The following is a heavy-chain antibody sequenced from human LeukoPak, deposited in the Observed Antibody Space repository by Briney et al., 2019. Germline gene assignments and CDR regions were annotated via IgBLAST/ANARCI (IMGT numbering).Heavy chain of an antibody. D-gene: IGHD6-19*01. CDR3: ARPPRGSSGSKGFYY. CDR1: GYSFTSFW. CDR2: IYPGDSDT. V-gene: IGHV5-51*01. Sequence: GESLKTSFKGSGYSFTSFWIVWVRQIPGKGLGWMLIIYPGDSDTRYSTSCQGQVTISDGKSKSPAFLRCDSLKAWDHALIFCARPPRGSSGSKGFYYWGQGTLVTVSS. J-gene: IGHJ4*02.